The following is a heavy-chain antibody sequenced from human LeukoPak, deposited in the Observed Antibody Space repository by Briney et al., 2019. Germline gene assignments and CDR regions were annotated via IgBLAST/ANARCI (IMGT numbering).Heavy chain of an antibody. Sequence: GGSLRLSCAASGFTLSSYEVNWVRQAPGKGLEWVSYISTSGSTKYYADSVKGRFTISRDNAENSLYLQMNSLRAEDTAVYYCARRYCSSTSCTLDYWGQGTLVTVST. V-gene: IGHV3-48*03. J-gene: IGHJ4*02. D-gene: IGHD2-2*01. CDR1: GFTLSSYE. CDR3: ARRYCSSTSCTLDY. CDR2: ISTSGSTK.